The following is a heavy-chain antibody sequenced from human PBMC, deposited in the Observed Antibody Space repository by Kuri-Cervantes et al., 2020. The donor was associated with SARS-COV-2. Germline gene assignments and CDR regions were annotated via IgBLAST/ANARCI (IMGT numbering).Heavy chain of an antibody. D-gene: IGHD3-22*01. Sequence: ESLKISCTVSGGSISSGDYYWSWIRQPPGKGLEWIGYIYYSGSTNYNPSLKSRVTISVDTSKNQFSLKLSSVTAADTAVYYCARDLLLYYDSSGYHNWFDPWGQGTLVTVSS. V-gene: IGHV4-61*08. J-gene: IGHJ5*02. CDR3: ARDLLLYYDSSGYHNWFDP. CDR1: GGSISSGDYY. CDR2: IYYSGST.